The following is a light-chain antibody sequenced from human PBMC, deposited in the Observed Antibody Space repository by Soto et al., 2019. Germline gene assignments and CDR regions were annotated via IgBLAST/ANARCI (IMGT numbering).Light chain of an antibody. V-gene: IGLV2-14*01. CDR1: SSDVGGYNY. Sequence: QSALTQPASVSGSPGQSITISYTGTSSDVGGYNYVSWYQQHPGKAPKLMIYEVSYRPSGVSNRFSGSKSGNTASLTISGLQAEDEADYYCSSYTSSTTLYVFGTGTKVTVL. CDR2: EVS. J-gene: IGLJ1*01. CDR3: SSYTSSTTLYV.